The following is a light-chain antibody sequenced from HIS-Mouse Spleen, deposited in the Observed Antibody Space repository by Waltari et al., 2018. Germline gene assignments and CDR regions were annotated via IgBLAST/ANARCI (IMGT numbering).Light chain of an antibody. CDR1: SSYVGGYHH. Sequence: QSALTQPRPVSGSPGQSVTISCTGPSSYVGGYHHVSWYQQHPGKAPKLMIYDVSKRPSGVPDRFSGSKSGNTASLTISGLQAEDEADYYCCSYAGSYTGVFGTGTKVTVL. CDR2: DVS. CDR3: CSYAGSYTGV. J-gene: IGLJ1*01. V-gene: IGLV2-11*01.